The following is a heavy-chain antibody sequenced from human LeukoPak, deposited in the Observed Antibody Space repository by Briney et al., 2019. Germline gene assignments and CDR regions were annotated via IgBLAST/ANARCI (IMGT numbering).Heavy chain of an antibody. D-gene: IGHD2-15*01. V-gene: IGHV1-46*01. Sequence: ASVKVSCKASGYTFTSYYMHWVRQAPGQGLEWMGIINPSGGSTSYAQKFQGRVTMTRDTSISTAYMELSRLRSDDTAVYYCARSDIVVVVAAIKDWFDPWGQGTLVTVSS. CDR2: INPSGGST. J-gene: IGHJ5*02. CDR1: GYTFTSYY. CDR3: ARSDIVVVVAAIKDWFDP.